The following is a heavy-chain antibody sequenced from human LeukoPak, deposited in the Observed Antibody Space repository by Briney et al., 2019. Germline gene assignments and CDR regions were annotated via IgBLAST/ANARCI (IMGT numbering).Heavy chain of an antibody. J-gene: IGHJ4*02. CDR1: GFTFSSYA. V-gene: IGHV3-30-3*01. CDR3: ARGYSH. D-gene: IGHD1-26*01. CDR2: ISYDGSNK. Sequence: GGSLRLSCAASGFTFSSYAMHWVRPAPGKGLEWVAVISYDGSNKYYADSVKGRFTISRDNSKNTLYLQMNSLRAEDTAVYYCARGYSHWGQGTLVTVSS.